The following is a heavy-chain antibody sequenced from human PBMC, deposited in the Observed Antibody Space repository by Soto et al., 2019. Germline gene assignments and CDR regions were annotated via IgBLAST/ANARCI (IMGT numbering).Heavy chain of an antibody. CDR3: ARHKKQLVAAFDI. V-gene: IGHV3-11*06. D-gene: IGHD6-13*01. CDR2: ISSSSSYT. CDR1: GFTFSDYY. Sequence: PGGSLRLSCAASGFTFSDYYMSWIRQAPGKGLEWVSYISSSSSYTNYADSVKGRFTISRDNAKNSLYLQMNSLRAEDTAVYYCARHKKQLVAAFDIWGQGTMVTVSS. J-gene: IGHJ3*02.